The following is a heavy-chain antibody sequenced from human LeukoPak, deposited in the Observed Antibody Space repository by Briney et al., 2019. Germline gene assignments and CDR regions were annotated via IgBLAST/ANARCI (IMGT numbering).Heavy chain of an antibody. V-gene: IGHV3-53*01. J-gene: IGHJ4*02. D-gene: IGHD4-17*01. CDR2: IYSGGST. Sequence: GGSLRLSCAASGFTVSSNDMSWVRQAPGKGLECISVIYSGGSTDYADSVKGRLTISRDNSKNTLYLQMNSLRAEDTAVYYCARERDYGLDYWGQGTLVTVSS. CDR3: ARERDYGLDY. CDR1: GFTVSSND.